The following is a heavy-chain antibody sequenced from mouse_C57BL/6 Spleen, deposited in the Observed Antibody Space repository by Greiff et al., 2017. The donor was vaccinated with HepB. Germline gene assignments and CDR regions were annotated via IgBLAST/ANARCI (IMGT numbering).Heavy chain of an antibody. CDR2: ISSGSSTI. J-gene: IGHJ3*01. CDR1: GFTFSDYG. V-gene: IGHV5-17*01. Sequence: EVQLVESGGGLVKPGGSLKLSCAASGFTFSDYGMHWVRQAPEKGLEWVAYISSGSSTIYYADTVKGRFTISRDNAKNTLFLQMTSLRSEDTAMYYGATYSNLAWFAYWGQGTLVTVSA. D-gene: IGHD2-5*01. CDR3: ATYSNLAWFAY.